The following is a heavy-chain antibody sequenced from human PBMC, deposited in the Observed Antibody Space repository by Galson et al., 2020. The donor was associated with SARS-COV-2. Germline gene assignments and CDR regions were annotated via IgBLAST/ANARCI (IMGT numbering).Heavy chain of an antibody. D-gene: IGHD2-2*01. CDR2: ISSNGDTT. V-gene: IGHV3-64*01. Sequence: AGSLSLSCAASGFSFNSYAMYWVRQAPGMGLEFVATISSNGDTTYYANSVKGRFAISRDNSKNTLSLQMADLRPEDMAVYYCARGCSSSTCYGAPAYWGQGTLVTVSS. CDR1: GFSFNSYA. CDR3: ARGCSSSTCYGAPAY. J-gene: IGHJ4*02.